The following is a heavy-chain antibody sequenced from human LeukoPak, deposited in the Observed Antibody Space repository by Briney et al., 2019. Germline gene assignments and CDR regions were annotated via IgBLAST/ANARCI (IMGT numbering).Heavy chain of an antibody. V-gene: IGHV4-4*07. Sequence: SETLSLTCTVSGGSISNHFWSWVRQPAGKGLEWIGRFYTSENTKYNPSLKGRVTMSVDTSKNQLSLRLNSVTAADTAVYYCVRGVVPPPLFYYYYMDVWGKGTTITVSS. CDR3: VRGVVPPPLFYYYYMDV. D-gene: IGHD2-2*01. CDR2: FYTSENT. CDR1: GGSISNHF. J-gene: IGHJ6*03.